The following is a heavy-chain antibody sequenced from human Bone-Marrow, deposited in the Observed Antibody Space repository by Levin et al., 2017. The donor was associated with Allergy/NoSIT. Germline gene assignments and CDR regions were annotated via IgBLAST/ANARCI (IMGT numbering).Heavy chain of an antibody. D-gene: IGHD2-2*01. V-gene: IGHV1-46*01. CDR3: ARTKGEGYCISTSCPWRDAFDI. Sequence: ASVKVSCKASGYTFTSYYMHWVRQAPGQGLEWMGIINPSGGSTSYAQKFQGRVTMTRDTSTSTVYMELSSLRSEDTAVYYCARTKGEGYCISTSCPWRDAFDIWGQGTMVTVSS. CDR1: GYTFTSYY. J-gene: IGHJ3*02. CDR2: INPSGGST.